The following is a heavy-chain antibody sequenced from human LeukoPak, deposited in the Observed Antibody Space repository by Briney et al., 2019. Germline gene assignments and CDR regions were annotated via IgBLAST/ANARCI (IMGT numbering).Heavy chain of an antibody. V-gene: IGHV1-18*01. J-gene: IGHJ4*02. D-gene: IGHD2-8*01. CDR3: ARVELEGKGYCTNGVCYGGVDY. Sequence: GASVKVPCKASGYTFTSYGISWVRQAPGQGLEWMGWISAYNGNTNYAQKLQGRVTMTTDTSTSTAYMELRSLRSDDTAVYYCARVELEGKGYCTNGVCYGGVDYWGQGTLVTVSS. CDR2: ISAYNGNT. CDR1: GYTFTSYG.